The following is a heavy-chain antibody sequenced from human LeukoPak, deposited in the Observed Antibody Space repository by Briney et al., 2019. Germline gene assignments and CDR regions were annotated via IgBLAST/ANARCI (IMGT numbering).Heavy chain of an antibody. D-gene: IGHD4-17*01. Sequence: SETLSLTCAVYGGSFSGYYWSWIRQPPGKGLEWIGEINHSGSTNYNPSLKSRVTISVDTSKNQFSLKLSSVTAADTAVYYCARDHHDYGDYKNWFDPWGQGTLVTVSS. V-gene: IGHV4-34*01. CDR2: INHSGST. CDR3: ARDHHDYGDYKNWFDP. J-gene: IGHJ5*02. CDR1: GGSFSGYY.